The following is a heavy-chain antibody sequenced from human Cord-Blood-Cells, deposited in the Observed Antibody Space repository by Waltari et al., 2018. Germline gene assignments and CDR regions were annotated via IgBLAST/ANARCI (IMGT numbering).Heavy chain of an antibody. J-gene: IGHJ4*02. Sequence: QVQLQQSGPGLVKPSQTLSLTCAISGDSVSSNSAAWNWIRQSPSRRHEWLGRTYYRSKWYNDYAVSVKSRITINPDTSKNQFSLQLNSVTPEDTAVYYCARDMSNTLYCSGGSCYSAMGYWGQGTLVTVSS. V-gene: IGHV6-1*01. CDR1: GDSVSSNSAA. D-gene: IGHD2-15*01. CDR2: TYYRSKWYN. CDR3: ARDMSNTLYCSGGSCYSAMGY.